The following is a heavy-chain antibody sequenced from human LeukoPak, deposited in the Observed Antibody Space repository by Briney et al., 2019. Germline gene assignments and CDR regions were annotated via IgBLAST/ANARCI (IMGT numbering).Heavy chain of an antibody. CDR2: IYYSGST. CDR3: ATGALMPNFDY. D-gene: IGHD2-2*01. Sequence: PSETLSLTCAVSGGSISSSSYYWGWIRQPPGEGLEWIGTIYYSGSTYYNPSLKSRVTISVDTSKNQFSLKLSSVTAADTAVYYCATGALMPNFDYWGQGTLVTVSS. CDR1: GGSISSSSYY. V-gene: IGHV4-39*01. J-gene: IGHJ4*02.